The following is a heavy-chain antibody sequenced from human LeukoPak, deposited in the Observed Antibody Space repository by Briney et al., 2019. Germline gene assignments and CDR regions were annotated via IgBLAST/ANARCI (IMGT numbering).Heavy chain of an antibody. CDR1: GGSISSYY. J-gene: IGHJ3*02. CDR2: IYYSGST. V-gene: IGHV4-59*01. Sequence: SETLSLTCTVSGGSISSYYWSWIRQPPGKGLEWIGYIYYSGSTNYNPSLKSRVTISVDTSKNQFSLKLSSVTAADTAVYYCARDVLWQLADFDAFDIWGQGTMVTVSS. CDR3: ARDVLWQLADFDAFDI. D-gene: IGHD6-6*01.